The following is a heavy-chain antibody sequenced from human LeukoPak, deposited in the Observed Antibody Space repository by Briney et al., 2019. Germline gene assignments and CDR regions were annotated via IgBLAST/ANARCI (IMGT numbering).Heavy chain of an antibody. V-gene: IGHV3-43*01. CDR3: ATNYNY. Sequence: QPGGSLRLSCVASGFTFDDYDVHWVRQAPGKGLEWVAFINWNGDNSHYADSVKGRFTISRDNSKNSLFLQMSGLRIEDTALYYCATNYNYWGRGTLVTVSS. CDR1: GFTFDDYD. CDR2: INWNGDNS. J-gene: IGHJ4*02.